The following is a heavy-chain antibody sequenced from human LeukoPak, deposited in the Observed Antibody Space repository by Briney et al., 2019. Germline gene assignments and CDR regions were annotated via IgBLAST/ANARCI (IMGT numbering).Heavy chain of an antibody. CDR3: AKDMSGSYYGMDV. Sequence: GESLRLSCAASRFTFGDFAMHWVRQAPGKGLEWVSGISWNSGSIGYADSVKGRFTISRDNSKNTLYLQMNSLRAEDTAVYYCAKDMSGSYYGMDVWGQGTTVTVSS. V-gene: IGHV3-9*01. D-gene: IGHD1-26*01. J-gene: IGHJ6*02. CDR2: ISWNSGSI. CDR1: RFTFGDFA.